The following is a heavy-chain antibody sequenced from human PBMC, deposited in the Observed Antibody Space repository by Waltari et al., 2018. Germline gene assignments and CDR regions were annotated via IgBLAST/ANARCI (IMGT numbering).Heavy chain of an antibody. D-gene: IGHD3-16*01. CDR2: IYHSGST. J-gene: IGHJ4*02. V-gene: IGHV4-38-2*01. CDR1: GYSISSGSS. Sequence: QVQLQESGPGLVKPSETLSLTCAVSGYSISSGSSWGWSRQPPGKGLEWIGSIYHSGSTYYNPSLKSRVTISVDTSKNQFSLKLSSVTAADTAVYYCARWGKDDPFDYWGQGTLVTVSS. CDR3: ARWGKDDPFDY.